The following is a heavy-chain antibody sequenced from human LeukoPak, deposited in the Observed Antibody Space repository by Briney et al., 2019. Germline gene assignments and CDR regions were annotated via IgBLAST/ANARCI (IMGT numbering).Heavy chain of an antibody. CDR1: GFTFSSYS. Sequence: GGSLRLSCAASGFTFSSYSMNWVRQAPGKGLEWVSAISSSSSYIYYADSVKGRFTISRDNAKNSLYLQMNSLRAEDTAVYYCASLYGHGIFDYWGQGTLVTVSS. CDR2: ISSSSSYI. D-gene: IGHD4-17*01. V-gene: IGHV3-21*01. CDR3: ASLYGHGIFDY. J-gene: IGHJ4*02.